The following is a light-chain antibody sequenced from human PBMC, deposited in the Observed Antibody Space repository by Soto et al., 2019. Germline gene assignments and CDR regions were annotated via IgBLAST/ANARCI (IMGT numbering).Light chain of an antibody. V-gene: IGKV3-20*01. Sequence: EIVLTQSPGTLSLSPGERATLSCRASQSVSSSYLAWYQQKPGQAPRLLIYGASSRATGIPDRFSGSGSGTDFTLTISRLEPEDFAVYFCKHYGSSPPTFGQGTKVDSK. J-gene: IGKJ1*01. CDR1: QSVSSSY. CDR3: KHYGSSPPT. CDR2: GAS.